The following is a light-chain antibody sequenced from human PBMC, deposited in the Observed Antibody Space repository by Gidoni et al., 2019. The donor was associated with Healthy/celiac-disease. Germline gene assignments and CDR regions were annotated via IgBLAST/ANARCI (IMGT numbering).Light chain of an antibody. Sequence: DIQMTQSPSSLSASVGDRVTITCRASQSISSYLNWYQQKPGKAPKLLIYAASSLQSGVPSRFRGSGSGTDFTLTISSLQPEDSATYYCQQSYSTPPYTFGQGTKLEIK. V-gene: IGKV1-39*01. CDR3: QQSYSTPPYT. CDR2: AAS. J-gene: IGKJ2*01. CDR1: QSISSY.